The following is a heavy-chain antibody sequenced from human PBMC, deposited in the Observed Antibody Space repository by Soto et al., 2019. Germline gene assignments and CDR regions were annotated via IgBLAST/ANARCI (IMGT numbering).Heavy chain of an antibody. CDR3: ARHPWLRLEWLPNFDY. CDR2: IYYSGST. J-gene: IGHJ4*02. CDR1: GGSISSSSYY. V-gene: IGHV4-39*01. D-gene: IGHD3-3*01. Sequence: SETLSLTCTVSGGSISSSSYYWGWIRQPPGKGLEWIGSIYYSGSTYYNPSLKSRVTISEDTSKNQFSLKLSSVTAADTAVYYCARHPWLRLEWLPNFDYWGQGTLVTVSS.